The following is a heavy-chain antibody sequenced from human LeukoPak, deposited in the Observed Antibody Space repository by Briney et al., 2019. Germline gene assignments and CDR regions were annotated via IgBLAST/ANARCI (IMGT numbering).Heavy chain of an antibody. D-gene: IGHD5-18*01. CDR3: ARGALKGGYPY. V-gene: IGHV4-59*01. CDR2: IYYSGST. J-gene: IGHJ4*02. Sequence: SETLSLTFTVSGGSISSYYWSWIRQPPGKGLEWIGYIYYSGSTNYNPSLKSRVTISVDTSKNQFSLKLSSVTAADTAVYYCARGALKGGYPYWGQGTLVTVSS. CDR1: GGSISSYY.